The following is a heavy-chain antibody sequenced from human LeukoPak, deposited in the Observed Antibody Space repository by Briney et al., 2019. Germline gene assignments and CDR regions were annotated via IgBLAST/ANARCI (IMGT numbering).Heavy chain of an antibody. CDR2: ISAYNGNT. CDR1: GYTFTSYG. CDR3: ARARSRGWFDP. Sequence: ASVKVSCKASGYTFTSYGISWVRQAPGQGLEWMGWISAYNGNTNYAQKLQGRVTMTTDTSTSTVYMELSSLRSEDTAVYYCARARSRGWFDPWGQGTLVTVSS. J-gene: IGHJ5*02. V-gene: IGHV1-18*01.